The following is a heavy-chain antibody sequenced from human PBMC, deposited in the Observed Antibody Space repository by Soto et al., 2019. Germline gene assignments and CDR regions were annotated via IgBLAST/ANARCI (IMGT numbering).Heavy chain of an antibody. CDR1: GFTFSTYA. CDR2: ISYDGSNK. D-gene: IGHD6-19*01. V-gene: IGHV3-30-3*01. Sequence: QVQLVESGGGVVQPGRSLRLSCAASGFTFSTYAMHWVRQAPGKGLEWVAVISYDGSNKYYADSVKGRFTISRDNSKNTLYLQMNSLRAEETAVYYCARDKSPYSRGWHNRHFDYWGQGTLVTVSS. J-gene: IGHJ4*02. CDR3: ARDKSPYSRGWHNRHFDY.